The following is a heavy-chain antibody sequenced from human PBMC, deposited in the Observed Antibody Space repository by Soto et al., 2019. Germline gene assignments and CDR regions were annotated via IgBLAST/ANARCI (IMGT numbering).Heavy chain of an antibody. CDR1: GFTGSSNY. J-gene: IGHJ4*02. CDR2: IYSGGST. D-gene: IGHD3-10*01. CDR3: ARDPSV. Sequence: PGGSLRLCCAASGFTGSSNYVSWVRQAPGKGLEWVSVIYSGGSTYYADSVKGRFTISRDNSKNTLYLQMNSLRAEDTAVYYCARDPSVWGQGPLVTVSS. V-gene: IGHV3-53*01.